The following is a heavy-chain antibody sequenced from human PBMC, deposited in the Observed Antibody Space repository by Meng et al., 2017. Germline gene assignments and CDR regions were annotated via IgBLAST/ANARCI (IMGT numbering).Heavy chain of an antibody. Sequence: GESLKISCAASGVTFDDYTMHWVRQAPGKGLEWVSLISWDGGSTYYADSVKGRFTISRDNSKNSLYLQMNSLRTEDTALYYCAKGLAAALPIFDYWGQGTLVTVSS. D-gene: IGHD6-13*01. V-gene: IGHV3-43*01. CDR3: AKGLAAALPIFDY. J-gene: IGHJ4*02. CDR2: ISWDGGST. CDR1: GVTFDDYT.